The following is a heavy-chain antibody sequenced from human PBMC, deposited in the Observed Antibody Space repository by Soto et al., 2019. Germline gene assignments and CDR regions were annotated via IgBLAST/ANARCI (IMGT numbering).Heavy chain of an antibody. CDR1: GFTFIGFD. V-gene: IGHV3-30*18. J-gene: IGHJ6*02. CDR2: ISDDGSNK. Sequence: SGGSLRLSCESSGFTFIGFDMHWVRQPTGKGLEWVAFISDDGSNKYYADSMKGRFTMSRDNSKRTLYLQMSSLRVEDTAVYYCTKRRNVLRFLEWSSGMEVWGQGTTVTVSS. D-gene: IGHD3-3*01. CDR3: TKRRNVLRFLEWSSGMEV.